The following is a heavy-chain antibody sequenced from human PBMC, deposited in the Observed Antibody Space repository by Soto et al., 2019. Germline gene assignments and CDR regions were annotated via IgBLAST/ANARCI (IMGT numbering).Heavy chain of an antibody. Sequence: EVQLVESGGGLVQPGGSLRLSCAASGFTFSNSAMNWDRQAPGKGLEWVSYISGSGTIYYADSVKGRITISRDNARNAFHLQMCSVRDQDTAVYYCARQRYSDSSAWDWGQGALVTVSS. CDR1: GFTFSNSA. CDR3: ARQRYSDSSAWD. J-gene: IGHJ4*02. D-gene: IGHD3-22*01. CDR2: ISGSGTI. V-gene: IGHV3-48*02.